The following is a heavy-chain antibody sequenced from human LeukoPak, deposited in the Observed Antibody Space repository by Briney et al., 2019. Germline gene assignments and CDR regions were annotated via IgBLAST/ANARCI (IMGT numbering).Heavy chain of an antibody. Sequence: PGGSLRLSCAASGVTFSRYAMSWVRKAPGKGLEWVSGVSTSGGSTYYADSVKGRFTISRDNSKNTLHLQMNSLRAEDTAIYYCAKQAYDSPRTDFDYWGQGTLVTVSS. D-gene: IGHD3-22*01. CDR1: GVTFSRYA. CDR2: VSTSGGST. CDR3: AKQAYDSPRTDFDY. V-gene: IGHV3-23*01. J-gene: IGHJ4*02.